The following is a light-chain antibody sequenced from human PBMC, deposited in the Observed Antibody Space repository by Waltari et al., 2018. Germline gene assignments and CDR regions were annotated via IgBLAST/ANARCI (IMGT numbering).Light chain of an antibody. J-gene: IGKJ1*01. Sequence: DFQMTQSPSSLSASVGDTVTITCRASQDISDDYLAWYQQKPGKSPELLIYLASTLQFGVPSRFRGSGSGKDFTLTRTSLQPEDVATYYCQRYNSAPWTFGQGTKV. CDR3: QRYNSAPWT. CDR1: QDISDDY. CDR2: LAS. V-gene: IGKV1-27*01.